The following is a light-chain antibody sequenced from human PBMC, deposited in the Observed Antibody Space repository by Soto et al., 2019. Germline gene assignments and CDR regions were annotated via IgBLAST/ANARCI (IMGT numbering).Light chain of an antibody. CDR2: RSS. Sequence: DIQMAQSPCSLSVSIGERAIITCRASQSISTYLNWYQDEPGTAPRLAIFRSSTLQGGVPTRFSGRGSGTEFTLTISSLQPENLETYFCQQTFSPYVSFGGGTRVEI. CDR1: QSISTY. V-gene: IGKV1-39*01. CDR3: QQTFSPYVS. J-gene: IGKJ4*01.